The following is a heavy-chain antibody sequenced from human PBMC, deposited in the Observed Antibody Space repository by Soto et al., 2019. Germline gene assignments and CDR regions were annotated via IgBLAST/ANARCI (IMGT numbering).Heavy chain of an antibody. D-gene: IGHD2-15*01. CDR3: ARARGVVVAARNGIDAFDI. J-gene: IGHJ3*02. CDR2: INPNSGGT. CDR1: GYTFTGYY. V-gene: IGHV1-2*04. Sequence: ASVKVSCKASGYTFTGYYMHWVRQAPGQGLEWMGWINPNSGGTNYAQKFQGWVTMTRDTSISTAYMELSRLRSDDTAVYYCARARGVVVAARNGIDAFDIWGQGTMVTVSS.